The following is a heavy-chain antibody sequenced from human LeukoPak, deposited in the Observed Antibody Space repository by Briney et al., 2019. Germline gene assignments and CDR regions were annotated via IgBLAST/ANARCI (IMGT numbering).Heavy chain of an antibody. CDR3: ARAPVGCSGGSCYSAYFDY. Sequence: PGGSLRLSCAASGFTFSSYWMSWVRQAPGKGLERVANIKQDGSEKYYVDSVKGRFTISRDNAKNSLYLQMNSLRAEDTAVYYCARAPVGCSGGSCYSAYFDYWGQGTLVTVSS. CDR2: IKQDGSEK. D-gene: IGHD2-15*01. V-gene: IGHV3-7*03. J-gene: IGHJ4*02. CDR1: GFTFSSYW.